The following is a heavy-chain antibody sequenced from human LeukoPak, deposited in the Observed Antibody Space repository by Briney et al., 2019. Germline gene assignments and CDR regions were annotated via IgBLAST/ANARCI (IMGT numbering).Heavy chain of an antibody. CDR1: GGSISSYY. Sequence: SETLSLTCTVSGGSISSYYWSWIRQPPGKGLEWIGEINHSGSTNYNPSLKSRVTISVDTSKNQFSLRLSSVTAADTAVYYCARRRARYFDWTPPTNAFDIWGQGTMVTVSS. D-gene: IGHD3-9*01. CDR2: INHSGST. CDR3: ARRRARYFDWTPPTNAFDI. V-gene: IGHV4-34*01. J-gene: IGHJ3*02.